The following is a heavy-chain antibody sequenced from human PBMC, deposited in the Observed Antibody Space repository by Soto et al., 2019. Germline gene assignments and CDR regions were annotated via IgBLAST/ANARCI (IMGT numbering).Heavy chain of an antibody. CDR2: ISAYNGNT. J-gene: IGHJ4*02. CDR3: ARVGDYDILTGYYAPTDY. Sequence: ASVKVSCKASGYTFTSYGISWVRQAPGQGLEWMGWISAYNGNTNYAQKLQGRVTMTTDTSTSTAYMELRTLRSDDTAVYYCARVGDYDILTGYYAPTDYWGQGTLVTVSS. V-gene: IGHV1-18*01. CDR1: GYTFTSYG. D-gene: IGHD3-9*01.